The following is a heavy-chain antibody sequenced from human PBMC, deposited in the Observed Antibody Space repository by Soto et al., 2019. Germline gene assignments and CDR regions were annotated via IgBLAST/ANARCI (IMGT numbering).Heavy chain of an antibody. J-gene: IGHJ6*02. D-gene: IGHD3-3*01. V-gene: IGHV3-21*01. CDR1: GFTFSSYS. CDR2: ISSSSSYI. Sequence: SGGSLRLSCAASGFTFSSYSMNWVRQAPGKGLEWVSSISSSSSYIYYADSVKGRFTISRDNAKNSLYLQMNSLRAEDTAVYYCARERFLEWFYYGMDVSGQGTTVTVSS. CDR3: ARERFLEWFYYGMDV.